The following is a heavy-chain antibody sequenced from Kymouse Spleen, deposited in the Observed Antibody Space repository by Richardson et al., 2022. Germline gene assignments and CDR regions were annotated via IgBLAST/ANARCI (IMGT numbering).Heavy chain of an antibody. J-gene: IGHJ6*02. D-gene: IGHD1-7*01. CDR2: INWNGGST. V-gene: IGHV3-20*d01. CDR3: ARDRTGTTKRIGGYYYYYGMDV. Sequence: EVQLVESGGGVVRPGGSLRLSCAASGFTFDDYGMSWVRQAPGKGLEWVSGINWNGGSTGYADSVKGRFTISRDNAKNSLYLQMNSLRAEDTALYYCARDRTGTTKRIGGYYYYYGMDVWGQGTTVTVSS. CDR1: GFTFDDYG.